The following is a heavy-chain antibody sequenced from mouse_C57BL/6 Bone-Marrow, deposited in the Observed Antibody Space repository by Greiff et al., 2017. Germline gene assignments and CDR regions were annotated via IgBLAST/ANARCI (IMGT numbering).Heavy chain of an antibody. V-gene: IGHV1-5*01. J-gene: IGHJ2*01. CDR3: TTGTGDYFDY. D-gene: IGHD4-1*01. CDR2: IYPGNSDT. Sequence: EVQLQESGTVLARPGASVKMSCKTSGYTFTSYWMHWVKQRPGQGLEWIGAIYPGNSDTSYNQKFKGKAKLTAVTSASTAYMERSSRTNEDSAVYYCTTGTGDYFDYWGQGTTLTVSS. CDR1: GYTFTSYW.